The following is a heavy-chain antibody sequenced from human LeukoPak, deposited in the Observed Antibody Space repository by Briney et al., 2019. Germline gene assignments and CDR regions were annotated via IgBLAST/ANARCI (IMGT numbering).Heavy chain of an antibody. D-gene: IGHD6-19*01. CDR3: ARDKGAVAYNAFDI. CDR2: IIPILGIA. CDR1: GGTFSSYA. J-gene: IGHJ3*02. V-gene: IGHV1-69*04. Sequence: GASVEVSCKASGGTFSSYAISWVRQAPGQGLEWMGRIIPILGIANYAQKFQGRVTITADKSTSTAYMELSSLRSEDTAVYYCARDKGAVAYNAFDIWGQGTMVTVSS.